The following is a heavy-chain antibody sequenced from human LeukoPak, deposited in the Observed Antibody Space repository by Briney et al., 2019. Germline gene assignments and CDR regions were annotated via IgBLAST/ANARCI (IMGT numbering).Heavy chain of an antibody. Sequence: PGRSLRLSCAASGFIFSSYAMHWVRQAPGKGPEWVAIIWFDRSDTYYAESVEGRFTISRDNSKNTLYLQMNSLRAEDTAVYSCARGLGYSYGYGIDYWGQGTLVIASS. CDR1: GFIFSSYA. J-gene: IGHJ4*02. CDR3: ARGLGYSYGYGIDY. CDR2: IWFDRSDT. V-gene: IGHV3-33*01. D-gene: IGHD5-18*01.